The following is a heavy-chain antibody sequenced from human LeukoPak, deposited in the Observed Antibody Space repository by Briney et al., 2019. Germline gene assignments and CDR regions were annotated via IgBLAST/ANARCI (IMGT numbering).Heavy chain of an antibody. J-gene: IGHJ4*02. Sequence: GGSLRLSCAASGFTFSSYAMSWVRQTPGKGLEWVSAISGSGGSTYYADSVKDRFTISRDNSKNTLYLQMNSLRAEDTAVHFCAKSRSGSANWALQIFDNWGQGTLVTVSS. CDR2: ISGSGGST. D-gene: IGHD1-1*01. V-gene: IGHV3-23*01. CDR3: AKSRSGSANWALQIFDN. CDR1: GFTFSSYA.